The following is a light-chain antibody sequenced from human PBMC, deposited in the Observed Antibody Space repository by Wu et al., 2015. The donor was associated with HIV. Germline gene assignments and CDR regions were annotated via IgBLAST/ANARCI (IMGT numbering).Light chain of an antibody. Sequence: EILLTQSPATLSLSPGDRGTLSCRASQSVSSYLAWYQQKPGQAPRLLIYDASNRATGIPARFSGSGSGTDFTLTISSLEPEDFAVYYCQQRSNWLWTFGQGTKVEIK. V-gene: IGKV3-11*01. J-gene: IGKJ1*01. CDR3: QQRSNWLWT. CDR2: DAS. CDR1: QSVSSY.